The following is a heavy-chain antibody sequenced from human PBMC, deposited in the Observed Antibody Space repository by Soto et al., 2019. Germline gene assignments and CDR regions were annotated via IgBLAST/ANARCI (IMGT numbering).Heavy chain of an antibody. D-gene: IGHD3-3*01. CDR2: IWNDGNGF. V-gene: IGHV3-33*01. CDR3: ARRQFSTPTRGVASAMCAMDV. CDR1: GFTFNNYG. J-gene: IGHJ6*02. Sequence: QVQLVESGGGVVQPGRSLRLSCAASGFTFNNYGMHWVRQAPGKGLEWVAVIWNDGNGFYYANSVKGRFTISRDNSKNMLYMKMTSMRAEDTAVYYCARRQFSTPTRGVASAMCAMDVWGQGTTVTVSS.